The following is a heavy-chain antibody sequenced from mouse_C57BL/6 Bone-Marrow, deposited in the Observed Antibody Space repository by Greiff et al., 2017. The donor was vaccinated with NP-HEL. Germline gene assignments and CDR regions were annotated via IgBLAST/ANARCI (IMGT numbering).Heavy chain of an antibody. CDR2: IDPSDSYN. Sequence: QVQLQQPGAELVMPGASVKLSCKASGYTFTSYWMHWVKQRPGQGLEWIGEIDPSDSYNNYNQKFKGKSTLTVDKSSSTAYMQLSSLTSEDSAVYYGARGGYYVAWFAYWGQGTLVTVSA. V-gene: IGHV1-69*01. J-gene: IGHJ3*01. CDR3: ARGGYYVAWFAY. CDR1: GYTFTSYW. D-gene: IGHD2-3*01.